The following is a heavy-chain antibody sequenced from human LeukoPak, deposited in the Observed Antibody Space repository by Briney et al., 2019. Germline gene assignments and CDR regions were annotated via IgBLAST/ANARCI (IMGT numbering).Heavy chain of an antibody. Sequence: SETLSLTCAVSGGSISSGGYSWSWIRQPPGKGLEWIGYIYHSGSTYYNPSLKSRVTISVDRSKNQFSLKLSSVTAADTAVYYCARSRGIVGATGFDYWGQGTLVTVSS. CDR3: ARSRGIVGATGFDY. CDR1: GGSISSGGYS. CDR2: IYHSGST. J-gene: IGHJ4*02. D-gene: IGHD1-26*01. V-gene: IGHV4-30-2*01.